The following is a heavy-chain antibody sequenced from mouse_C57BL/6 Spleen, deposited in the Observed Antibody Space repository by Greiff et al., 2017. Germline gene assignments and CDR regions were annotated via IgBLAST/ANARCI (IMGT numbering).Heavy chain of an antibody. Sequence: QVQLQQSGPELVKPGASVKISCKASGYAFSSSWMHWVKQRPGKGLEWIGRIHPGGGDTNYNGKFKGKATMTADKSSSTPYLQLSSLTSEDTAVYYCARGGYNDYSLDYWGQGTTLTVSS. CDR2: IHPGGGDT. V-gene: IGHV1-82*01. J-gene: IGHJ2*01. CDR1: GYAFSSSW. D-gene: IGHD2-4*01. CDR3: ARGGYNDYSLDY.